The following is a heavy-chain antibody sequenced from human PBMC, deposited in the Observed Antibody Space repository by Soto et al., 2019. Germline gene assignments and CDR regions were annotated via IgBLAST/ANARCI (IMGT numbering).Heavy chain of an antibody. D-gene: IGHD3-22*01. Sequence: QVQLQESGPGLVKPSQTLSLTCTVSGGSISSGDYYWSWIRQPPGKGLEWIGYIYYSGSTYYNPSLKSRVTISVDTSQNQFSLKLSSVTAADTAVYYCAREVATIMGDSSGFFDYWGQGTLVTVSS. CDR3: AREVATIMGDSSGFFDY. V-gene: IGHV4-30-4*01. CDR2: IYYSGST. J-gene: IGHJ4*02. CDR1: GGSISSGDYY.